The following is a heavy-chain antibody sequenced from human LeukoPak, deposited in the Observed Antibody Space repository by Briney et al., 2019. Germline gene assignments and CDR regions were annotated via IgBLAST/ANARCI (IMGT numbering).Heavy chain of an antibody. CDR2: INQDGSEE. CDR1: GFTFSHYW. J-gene: IGHJ4*02. CDR3: ARGSGRFYIDY. Sequence: GGSLRLSCAASGFTFSHYWMTWVRQAPGKGLEWVANINQDGSEEFYVDSLKGRFTISRDNAKNSLYLQINSLRADDTAIYYCARGSGRFYIDYWGQGTLVTVSS. V-gene: IGHV3-7*03. D-gene: IGHD1-26*01.